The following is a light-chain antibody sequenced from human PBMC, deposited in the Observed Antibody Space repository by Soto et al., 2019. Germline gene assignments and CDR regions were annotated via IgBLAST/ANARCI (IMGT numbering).Light chain of an antibody. Sequence: QAVVTQPPSASGTPGQRVTISCSGSSSNIGSNTVNWYQQLPGTAPKLLIYRNNQRPSGVPDRFSGSKSGTSASLAISGLQSEDEADYYCAAWDDSLNGVVFGGGTKRTVL. CDR1: SSNIGSNT. V-gene: IGLV1-44*01. CDR2: RNN. CDR3: AAWDDSLNGVV. J-gene: IGLJ2*01.